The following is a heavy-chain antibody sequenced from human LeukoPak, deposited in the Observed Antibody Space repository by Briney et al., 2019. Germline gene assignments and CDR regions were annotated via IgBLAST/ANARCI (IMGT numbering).Heavy chain of an antibody. Sequence: GASVKVSCKASGYTFTSYDINWVRQATGQGLEWMGWMNPNSGNTGYAQKFQGRVTITRNTSISTAYMELSSLRSEDTAVYYCVRGLMVRGAYWFDPWGQGTLVTVSS. D-gene: IGHD3-10*01. CDR2: MNPNSGNT. CDR3: VRGLMVRGAYWFDP. V-gene: IGHV1-8*03. J-gene: IGHJ5*02. CDR1: GYTFTSYD.